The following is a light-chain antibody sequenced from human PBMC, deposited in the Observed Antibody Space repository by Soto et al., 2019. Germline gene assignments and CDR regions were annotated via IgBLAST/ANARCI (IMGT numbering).Light chain of an antibody. Sequence: QTVVTQEPSLTVSPGDTVTLTCGSSTGAVTSGHLPSWFQQKPGQAPKTLIYATSNTHSWTPARFSGSLLGGKAALTLSGAQPEDEAEYYCLLTYPGVQVFGTGTKLTVL. CDR1: TGAVTSGHL. CDR3: LLTYPGVQV. V-gene: IGLV7-46*01. J-gene: IGLJ1*01. CDR2: ATS.